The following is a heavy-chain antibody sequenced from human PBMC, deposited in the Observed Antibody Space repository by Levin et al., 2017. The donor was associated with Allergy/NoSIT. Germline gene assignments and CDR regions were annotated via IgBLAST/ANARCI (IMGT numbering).Heavy chain of an antibody. CDR1: GFTFLPAW. Sequence: ETLSLTCAASGFTFLPAWLRWVRPAPWKGLEWVGRIKSKTDGGTTDYAAPVKGRFTISRDDSKNTLYLPMNSLKTEDTAVYYCTTDHLSYTYYYHSGSPAFDIWGQGTMVTVSS. CDR3: TTDHLSYTYYYHSGSPAFDI. CDR2: IKSKTDGGTT. J-gene: IGHJ3*02. V-gene: IGHV3-15*01. D-gene: IGHD3-10*01.